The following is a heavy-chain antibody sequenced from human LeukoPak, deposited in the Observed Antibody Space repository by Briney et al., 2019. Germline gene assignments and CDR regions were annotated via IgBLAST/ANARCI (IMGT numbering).Heavy chain of an antibody. D-gene: IGHD1-26*01. CDR3: AKSATVGIKAPFDC. V-gene: IGHV3-23*01. J-gene: IGHJ4*02. CDR2: TSGSGGTT. Sequence: GGSLRLSCAASGFTFDSYAMTWVRQVPGKGLECVSVTSGSGGTTYYADSVKGRFTISRDNSKNTLNLQMNSLRAEDTAVYYCAKSATVGIKAPFDCWGQGALVTVSS. CDR1: GFTFDSYA.